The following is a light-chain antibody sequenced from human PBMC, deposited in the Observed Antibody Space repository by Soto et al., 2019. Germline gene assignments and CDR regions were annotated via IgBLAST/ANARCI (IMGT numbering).Light chain of an antibody. CDR3: QQYNNWPPPLT. J-gene: IGKJ4*01. CDR2: GAS. V-gene: IGKV3-15*01. CDR1: QSVSSN. Sequence: EIVMTQSLATLSVSPGERATLSCRASQSVSSNLAWYQQKPGQAPRLLIYGASTRATGIPARFSGSGSGTEFTLTIRRLQAEDFAVYYCQQYNNWPPPLTFGGGTKVEIK.